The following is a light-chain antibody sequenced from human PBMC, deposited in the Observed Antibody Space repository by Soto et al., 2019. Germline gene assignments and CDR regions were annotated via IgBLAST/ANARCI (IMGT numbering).Light chain of an antibody. Sequence: QSALTQPASVSGSPGQSITISCTGTSSDVGSYNLVSCYQQHPGKAPKHIIYEGSNRPSWVSNRFSGSKSGNTDSLTISGLQAEDEADYYCCSYAGSSTHVVFGGGTKVTVL. J-gene: IGLJ2*01. CDR1: SSDVGSYNL. V-gene: IGLV2-23*01. CDR2: EGS. CDR3: CSYAGSSTHVV.